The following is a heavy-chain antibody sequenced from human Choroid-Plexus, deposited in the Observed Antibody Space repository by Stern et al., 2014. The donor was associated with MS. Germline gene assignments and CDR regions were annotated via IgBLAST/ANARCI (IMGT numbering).Heavy chain of an antibody. CDR2: VSYDGSNK. J-gene: IGHJ5*02. V-gene: IGHV3-30*18. Sequence: VQLVESGGGVVQPGRPLRLSCVVSGFTFGSCAMHWVRQAPGKGLEWVAGVSYDGSNKYYADSVKCRFTISRDNSQNTLYMQMSSLRPEDTAVYYCAKDRQYLTYFFDHWGQGSLVTVSS. CDR3: AKDRQYLTYFFDH. D-gene: IGHD2/OR15-2a*01. CDR1: GFTFGSCA.